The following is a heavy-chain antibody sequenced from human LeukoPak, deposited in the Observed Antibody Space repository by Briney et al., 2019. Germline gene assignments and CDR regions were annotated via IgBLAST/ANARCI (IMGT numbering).Heavy chain of an antibody. CDR2: IYYSGST. V-gene: IGHV4-61*08. CDR1: GGSISTGGYY. Sequence: PSETLSLTCTVSGGSISTGGYYWSWIRQHPGKGLEWIGNIYYSGSTNYNPSLKSRVTISVDTSKNQFSLKLSSVTAADTAVYYCARGGIYCSGGSCYANNWFDPWGQGTLVTVSS. J-gene: IGHJ5*02. CDR3: ARGGIYCSGGSCYANNWFDP. D-gene: IGHD2-15*01.